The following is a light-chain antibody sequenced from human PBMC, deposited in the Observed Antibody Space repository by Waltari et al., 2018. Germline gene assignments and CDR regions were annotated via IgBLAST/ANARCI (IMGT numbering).Light chain of an antibody. Sequence: QSVLTQPPSVSAAPGQRVTIPCSGASSNIGNNSVPWYRQFPGTAPKLLIYENTERPSGIPGRFSGSKSGTSATLDITGLQAGDEADYYCGTWDSSLSGAVFGGGTHLTVL. V-gene: IGLV1-51*02. CDR3: GTWDSSLSGAV. J-gene: IGLJ7*01. CDR1: SSNIGNNS. CDR2: ENT.